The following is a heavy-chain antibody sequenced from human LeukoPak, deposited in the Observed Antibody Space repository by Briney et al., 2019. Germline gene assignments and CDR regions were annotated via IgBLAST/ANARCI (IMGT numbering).Heavy chain of an antibody. CDR2: ISSSSTI. CDR1: GFTFSSYS. Sequence: GGSLRLSCAASGFTFSSYSMNWVRQAPGKGLEWVSYISSSSTIYYADSVKGRFTISRDNAKNSLYLQMNSLRAEDTAVYYCARSDRIYCGGDCYFDYWGQGTLVTVSS. CDR3: ARSDRIYCGGDCYFDY. V-gene: IGHV3-48*01. D-gene: IGHD2-21*02. J-gene: IGHJ4*02.